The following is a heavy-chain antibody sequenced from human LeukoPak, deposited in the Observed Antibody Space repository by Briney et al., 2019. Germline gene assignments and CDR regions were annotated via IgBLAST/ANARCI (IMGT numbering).Heavy chain of an antibody. CDR2: IYYSGST. Sequence: PSETLSLTCTVSGGSISSYYWSWIRQPPGKGLEWIGYIYYSGSTNYNPSLKSRVTISVDTSKNQFSLKLSSVTAADTAVYYCARVKRSGDKRYYFDYWGQEPWSPSPQ. CDR1: GGSISSYY. CDR3: ARVKRSGDKRYYFDY. V-gene: IGHV4-59*01. J-gene: IGHJ4*01. D-gene: IGHD2-21*02.